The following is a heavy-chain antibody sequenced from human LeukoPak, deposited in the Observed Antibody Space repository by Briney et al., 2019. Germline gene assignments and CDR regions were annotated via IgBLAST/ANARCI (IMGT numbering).Heavy chain of an antibody. CDR3: ARAGPGHYMDV. D-gene: IGHD2-8*02. J-gene: IGHJ6*03. CDR2: IIPILGIA. CDR1: GYTFTSYG. Sequence: SVKVSCKASGYTFTSYGISWVRQAPGQGLEWMGRIIPILGIANYAQKFQGRVTITADKSTSTAYMELSSLRSEDTAVYYCARAGPGHYMDVWGKGTTVTVSS. V-gene: IGHV1-69*04.